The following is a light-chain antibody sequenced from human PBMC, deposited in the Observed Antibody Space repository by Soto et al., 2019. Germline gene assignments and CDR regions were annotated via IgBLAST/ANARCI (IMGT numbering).Light chain of an antibody. CDR2: AAS. CDR3: QQSYSSLT. V-gene: IGKV1-39*01. J-gene: IGKJ4*01. Sequence: DIQMTQSPSPLSASVGDRVTITCRANQSISNHLNWYQQKPGKAPNLLIYAASSLQSGVPSRFSGSGSGTDFTLTISSLQREDFATYYCQQSYSSLTFGGGPRWIS. CDR1: QSISNH.